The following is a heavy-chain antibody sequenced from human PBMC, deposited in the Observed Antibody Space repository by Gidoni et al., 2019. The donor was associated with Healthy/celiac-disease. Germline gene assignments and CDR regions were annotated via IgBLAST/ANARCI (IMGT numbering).Heavy chain of an antibody. CDR2: ISGSCGST. CDR3: AKSIAAAGTGNYFDY. Sequence: EVQLLESGGGLVQPGGSLRLSCAASGFTFSSYAMSWVRQAPGKGLEWVSAISGSCGSTYYADSVKGRFTISRDNSKNTLYLQMNSLRAEDTAVYYCAKSIAAAGTGNYFDYWGQGTLVTVSS. J-gene: IGHJ4*02. D-gene: IGHD6-13*01. V-gene: IGHV3-23*01. CDR1: GFTFSSYA.